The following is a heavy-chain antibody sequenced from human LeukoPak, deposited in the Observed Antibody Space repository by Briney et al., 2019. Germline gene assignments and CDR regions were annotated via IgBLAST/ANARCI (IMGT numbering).Heavy chain of an antibody. Sequence: GGSLRLSCAASGFTFSDNWMTWVRQAPGKGLEWVSSISSSSSYIYYADSVKGRFTISRDNAKNSLYLQMNSLRAEDTAVYYCASYCSSTSCYSLQSFDYWGQGTLVTVSS. D-gene: IGHD2-2*01. CDR3: ASYCSSTSCYSLQSFDY. V-gene: IGHV3-21*01. J-gene: IGHJ4*02. CDR2: ISSSSSYI. CDR1: GFTFSDNW.